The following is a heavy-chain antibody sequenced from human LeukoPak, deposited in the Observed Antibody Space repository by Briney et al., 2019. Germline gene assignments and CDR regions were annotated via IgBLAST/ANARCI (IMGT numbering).Heavy chain of an antibody. Sequence: KASETLSLTCTVSGYSISSGYYWGWIRQPPGKGLEWIGSIYHSGSTYYNPSLKSRVTISVDTSKNQFSLKLSSVTAADTAVYYCARGRRITMVRGVKDRGLHYYMDVWGKGTTVTVSS. D-gene: IGHD3-10*01. CDR2: IYHSGST. V-gene: IGHV4-38-2*02. CDR3: ARGRRITMVRGVKDRGLHYYMDV. CDR1: GYSISSGYY. J-gene: IGHJ6*03.